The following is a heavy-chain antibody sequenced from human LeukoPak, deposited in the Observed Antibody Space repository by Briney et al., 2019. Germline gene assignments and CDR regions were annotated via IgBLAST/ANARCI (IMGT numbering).Heavy chain of an antibody. J-gene: IGHJ6*02. D-gene: IGHD5-12*01. CDR1: GFTFSSYA. CDR2: ISGSGGST. V-gene: IGHV3-23*01. CDR3: AKGLGYSGYDVDYYGMDV. Sequence: GGSLRLSCAASGFTFSSYAMSWVRQAPGKGLEWVSAISGSGGSTYYADSVKGRFTISRDNSKNTLYLQMNSLRAEDTAVYYCAKGLGYSGYDVDYYGMDVWGQGTTVTVSS.